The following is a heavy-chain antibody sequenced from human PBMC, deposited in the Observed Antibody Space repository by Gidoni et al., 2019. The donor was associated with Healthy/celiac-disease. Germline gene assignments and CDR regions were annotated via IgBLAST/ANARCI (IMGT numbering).Heavy chain of an antibody. CDR3: AKDLTITMVSGDWFDP. Sequence: EVQLLESGGGLVQPGGSLRLSCAASGFNFSSYAMSWVRQAPGKGLEWVSAISGSGGSTYYADSVKGRFTISRDNSKNTLYLQMNSLRAEDTAVYYCAKDLTITMVSGDWFDPWGQGTLVTVSS. V-gene: IGHV3-23*01. J-gene: IGHJ5*02. CDR1: GFNFSSYA. CDR2: ISGSGGST. D-gene: IGHD3-10*01.